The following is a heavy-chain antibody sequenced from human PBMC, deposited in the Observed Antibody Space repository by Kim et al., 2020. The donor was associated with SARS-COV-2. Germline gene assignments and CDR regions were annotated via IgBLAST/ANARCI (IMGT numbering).Heavy chain of an antibody. J-gene: IGHJ3*02. Sequence: GESLKISCKGSGYSFTSYWIGWVRQMPGKGLEWMGIIYPGDSDTRYSPSFQGQVTISADKSISTAYLQWSSLKASDTAMYYCARQGYSGYEIDAFDIWGQGTMVTVSS. CDR3: ARQGYSGYEIDAFDI. CDR2: IYPGDSDT. D-gene: IGHD5-12*01. V-gene: IGHV5-51*01. CDR1: GYSFTSYW.